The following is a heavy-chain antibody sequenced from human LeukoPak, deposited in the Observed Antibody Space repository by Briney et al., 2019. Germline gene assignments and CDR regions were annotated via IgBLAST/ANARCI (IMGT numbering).Heavy chain of an antibody. CDR3: ARANMVRGVGSFFDRNWFDP. D-gene: IGHD3-10*01. CDR2: ISAYNGNT. V-gene: IGHV1-18*01. CDR1: GYTFTSYG. Sequence: VASVKASCKASGYTFTSYGISWVRQAPGQGLEWMGWISAYNGNTNYAQKLQGRVTMTTDTSTSTAYMELRSLRSDDTAVYYCARANMVRGVGSFFDRNWFDPWGQGTLVTVSS. J-gene: IGHJ5*02.